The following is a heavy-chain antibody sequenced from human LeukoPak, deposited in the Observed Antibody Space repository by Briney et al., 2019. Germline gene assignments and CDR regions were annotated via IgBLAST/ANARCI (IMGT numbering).Heavy chain of an antibody. D-gene: IGHD3-16*01. CDR3: ARALRLGELRGAFDI. Sequence: SETLSLTCTVSGGSISSGSYYWRWIRQPAGKGLEWIGRIYTSGSTNYNPSLKSRVTISVDTSKNQFSLKLSSVTAADTAVYYCARALRLGELRGAFDIWGQGTMVTVSS. CDR2: IYTSGST. CDR1: GGSISSGSYY. J-gene: IGHJ3*02. V-gene: IGHV4-61*02.